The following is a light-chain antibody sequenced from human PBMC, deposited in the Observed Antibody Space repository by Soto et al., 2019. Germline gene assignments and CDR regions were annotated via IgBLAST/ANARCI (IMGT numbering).Light chain of an antibody. Sequence: QSALTQPASVSGSPGQSITISCTGTTTDVGGYDYVSWYQQHPGKAPKLMIYEVNNRPSGVSNRFSGSKSGNTASLTISGLQAEDEADYYCSSYTSSSGYVFGTGTKVTVL. CDR1: TTDVGGYDY. CDR3: SSYTSSSGYV. CDR2: EVN. V-gene: IGLV2-14*01. J-gene: IGLJ1*01.